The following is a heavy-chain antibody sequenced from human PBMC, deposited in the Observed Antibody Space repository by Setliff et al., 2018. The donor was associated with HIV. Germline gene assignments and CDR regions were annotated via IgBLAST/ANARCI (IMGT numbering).Heavy chain of an antibody. D-gene: IGHD2-15*01. J-gene: IGHJ3*02. CDR1: GGSVSTCSYS. Sequence: SETLSLTCTVSGGSVSTCSYSWGWIRQPPEKGLEWIGTIYHTGKTYYNSSLNSRVTIAVDTSKDQFSLNLSTVTAADTAVYYCGRVAGYCAPSRCYGYNAFDIWGPGTMVTVSS. V-gene: IGHV4-39*01. CDR3: GRVAGYCAPSRCYGYNAFDI. CDR2: IYHTGKT.